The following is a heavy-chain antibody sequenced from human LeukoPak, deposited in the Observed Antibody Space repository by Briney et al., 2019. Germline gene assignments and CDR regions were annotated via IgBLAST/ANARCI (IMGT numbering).Heavy chain of an antibody. CDR2: ISACNGNT. CDR3: ARDNDIAAAGTSHYFDY. J-gene: IGHJ4*02. Sequence: GASVKVSCRASGYTFTSYGITWVRQAPGQGLEWMGWISACNGNTNYAQKLQGRVTMTTDTSTTTAYMELRSLRSDDTAVYYCARDNDIAAAGTSHYFDYWGQGTLVTVSS. D-gene: IGHD6-13*01. CDR1: GYTFTSYG. V-gene: IGHV1-18*01.